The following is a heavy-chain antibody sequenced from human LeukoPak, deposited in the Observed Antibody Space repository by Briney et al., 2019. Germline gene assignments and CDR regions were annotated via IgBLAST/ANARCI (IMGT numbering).Heavy chain of an antibody. CDR3: ARDLGQWLVYYYYGMDV. CDR1: GYSFTSYG. CDR2: ISAYNGNT. V-gene: IGHV1-18*01. Sequence: GASVKVSCTASGYSFTSYGISWVRQAPGQGLEWMGWISAYNGNTNYAQKLQGRVTMTTDTSTSTAYMELRSLRSDDTAVYYCARDLGQWLVYYYYGMDVWGQGTTVTVSS. J-gene: IGHJ6*02. D-gene: IGHD6-19*01.